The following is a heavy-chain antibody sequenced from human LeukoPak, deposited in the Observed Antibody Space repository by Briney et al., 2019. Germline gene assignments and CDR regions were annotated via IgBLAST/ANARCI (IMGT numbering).Heavy chain of an antibody. CDR1: GFTFSTYG. V-gene: IGHV3-23*01. CDR3: AKLREWELPDLFDY. D-gene: IGHD1-26*01. Sequence: GGSLRLSCAASGFTFSTYGMSWVRQAPGKGLELVSGISGSGGSRFYTDSVKGRFTISRDNSKNTLYLQMNSLRAGDTAVYYCAKLREWELPDLFDYWGQGTLVTVSS. J-gene: IGHJ4*02. CDR2: ISGSGGSR.